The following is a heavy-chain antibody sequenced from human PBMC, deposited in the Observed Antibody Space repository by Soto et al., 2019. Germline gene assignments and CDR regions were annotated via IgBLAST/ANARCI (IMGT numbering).Heavy chain of an antibody. Sequence: EVQLLESGGGLVQPGGSLRLSCGASGFSFNNYAMSWVRQAPGKGLEWVSVISDSGTDTDYAESVKGRFTISRDNSRNTLSLHMSSLSAEDTALYFCAKNLHLGELSIRKDCFDVWGQGTMVTVSS. CDR3: AKNLHLGELSIRKDCFDV. D-gene: IGHD3-16*01. J-gene: IGHJ3*01. CDR1: GFSFNNYA. CDR2: ISDSGTDT. V-gene: IGHV3-23*01.